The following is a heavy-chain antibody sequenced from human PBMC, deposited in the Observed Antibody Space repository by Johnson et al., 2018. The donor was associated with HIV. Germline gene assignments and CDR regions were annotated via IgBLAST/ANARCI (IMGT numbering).Heavy chain of an antibody. J-gene: IGHJ3*02. V-gene: IGHV3-33*06. Sequence: QVQLVESGGGVVQPGKSLRLSCAASGFTFSSYGMHWVRQAPGKGLEWVSAIWYDGSKKYYADSVMGRFTISRDNSKNTLYLQMNSMRAEYTAVYYCAKDRGSPGTPAAFDIWGQGTMVTVSS. CDR2: IWYDGSKK. CDR3: AKDRGSPGTPAAFDI. D-gene: IGHD1-7*01. CDR1: GFTFSSYG.